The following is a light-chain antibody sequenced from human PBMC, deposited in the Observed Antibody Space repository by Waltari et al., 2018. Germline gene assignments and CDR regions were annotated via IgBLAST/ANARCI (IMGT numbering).Light chain of an antibody. CDR1: SSDVGTYDL. V-gene: IGLV2-23*02. CDR2: DVN. J-gene: IGLJ3*02. CDR3: CSFADSSASWV. Sequence: QSALTQPASVSGSPGQSITISCTGTSSDVGTYDLVSWYQQHPGKAPKLMIHDVNKRPSGVSPRFSGSESGNTASLTISGLQAEDEADYYCCSFADSSASWVFGGGTKLTVL.